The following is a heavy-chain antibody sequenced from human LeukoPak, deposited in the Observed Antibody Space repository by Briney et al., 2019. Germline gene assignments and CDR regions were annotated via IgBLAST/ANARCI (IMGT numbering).Heavy chain of an antibody. Sequence: ASVKVSCKASGYTFTGYYMHWVRQAPGQGLEWMGWINPNSGGTNYAQKFQGRVTMTRDTSISTAYMELSRLRSDDTAVYYCARDRHYYYDSSGYYYYGMDVWGQGTTVTVSS. D-gene: IGHD3-22*01. V-gene: IGHV1-2*02. CDR3: ARDRHYYYDSSGYYYYGMDV. J-gene: IGHJ6*02. CDR2: INPNSGGT. CDR1: GYTFTGYY.